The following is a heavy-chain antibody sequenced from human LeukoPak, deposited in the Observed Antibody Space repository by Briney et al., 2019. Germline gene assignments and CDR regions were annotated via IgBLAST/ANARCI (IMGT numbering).Heavy chain of an antibody. Sequence: GGSLRLSCAASGFTFSSYAMHWVRQAPGKGLEWVAVISYDGSNKYYADSVKGRFTISRDNSKNTLYLQMNSLRAEDTAVYYCARESGYSYGPDYWGQGTLVTVSS. V-gene: IGHV3-30-3*01. J-gene: IGHJ4*02. CDR2: ISYDGSNK. CDR1: GFTFSSYA. CDR3: ARESGYSYGPDY. D-gene: IGHD5-18*01.